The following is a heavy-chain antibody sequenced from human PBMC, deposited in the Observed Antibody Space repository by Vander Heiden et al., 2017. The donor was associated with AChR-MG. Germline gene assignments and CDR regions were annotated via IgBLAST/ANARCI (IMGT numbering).Heavy chain of an antibody. CDR2: IRYDGSNK. V-gene: IGHV3-30*02. D-gene: IGHD1-26*01. Sequence: QVQLVESGGGVVQPGGSLRLSCAASGFTFSSYGMHWVRQAPGKGLEWVAFIRYDGSNKYYADSVKGRFTISRDNSKNTLYLQMNSLRAEDTAVYYCANSGGELQQPGIDYFDYWGQGTLVTVSS. CDR3: ANSGGELQQPGIDYFDY. CDR1: GFTFSSYG. J-gene: IGHJ4*02.